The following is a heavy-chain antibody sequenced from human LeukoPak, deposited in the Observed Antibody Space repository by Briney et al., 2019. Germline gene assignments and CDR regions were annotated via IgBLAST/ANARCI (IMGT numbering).Heavy chain of an antibody. CDR1: GFNFNIYG. Sequence: RSLRLSCAASGFNFNIYGMHWVRQAPGKGLEWVAVMSHDGNNEYYADSVKDRFTISRDNSKNTLYLQMNSLRPEDTAVYYCAKVGTSYSSSWYGGYWGQGTLVTVSS. J-gene: IGHJ4*02. V-gene: IGHV3-30*18. D-gene: IGHD6-13*01. CDR3: AKVGTSYSSSWYGGY. CDR2: MSHDGNNE.